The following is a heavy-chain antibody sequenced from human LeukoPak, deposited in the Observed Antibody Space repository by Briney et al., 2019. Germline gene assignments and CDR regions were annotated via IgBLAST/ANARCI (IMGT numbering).Heavy chain of an antibody. Sequence: GGSVRLSCAASGFTLSNYWMHWVRQAPGKGLVWVSRLHSDGTSTSYADSVRGRFTISRDNAKNTLYLQMNTLRAEDTAVYYCARSGWPYYFDYWGQGTLVTVSS. CDR1: GFTLSNYW. CDR3: ARSGWPYYFDY. J-gene: IGHJ4*02. D-gene: IGHD6-25*01. V-gene: IGHV3-74*01. CDR2: LHSDGTST.